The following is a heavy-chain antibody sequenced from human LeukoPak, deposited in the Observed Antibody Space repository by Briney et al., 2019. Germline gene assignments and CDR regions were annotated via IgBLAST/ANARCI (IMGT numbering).Heavy chain of an antibody. D-gene: IGHD2-2*01. V-gene: IGHV4-31*03. CDR1: GGSISSGDYY. J-gene: IGHJ4*02. CDR2: IYYSGST. CDR3: ARAGVGHYFDY. Sequence: SETLSLTCTVSGGSISSGDYYWSWIRQHPGKGLEWIGYIYYSGSTYYNPSLKSRVTISVDTSKNQFSLKLSSVTAADTAVYHCARAGVGHYFDYWGQGTLVTVSS.